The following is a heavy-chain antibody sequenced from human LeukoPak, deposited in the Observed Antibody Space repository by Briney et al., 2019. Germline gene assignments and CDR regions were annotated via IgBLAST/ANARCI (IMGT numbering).Heavy chain of an antibody. CDR2: ISWNSGSI. Sequence: PGRSLRLSCAASGFTFDDYAMHWGRQAPGKGLEWVSGISWNSGSIGYADSVKGRFTISRDNAKNSLYLQMNSLRAEDTALYYCARLGPLGYCSGGSCYSSFEDYWGQGTLITVSS. D-gene: IGHD2-15*01. CDR3: ARLGPLGYCSGGSCYSSFEDY. V-gene: IGHV3-9*01. CDR1: GFTFDDYA. J-gene: IGHJ4*02.